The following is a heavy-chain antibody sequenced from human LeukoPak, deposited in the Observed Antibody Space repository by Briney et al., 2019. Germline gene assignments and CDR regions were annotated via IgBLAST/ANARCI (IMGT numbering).Heavy chain of an antibody. Sequence: GASVTLSCTASGYTFTSYYMHWVRQAPGQGLEWMGIINPSGSSTIYAQTFKGRVTMTRDTSTSTVYMELSSLRSEDTAVYYCARVYGVAGHRDTFYGMDVWGKGTTVTVSS. CDR3: ARVYGVAGHRDTFYGMDV. J-gene: IGHJ6*04. V-gene: IGHV1-46*01. CDR1: GYTFTSYY. D-gene: IGHD6-19*01. CDR2: INPSGSST.